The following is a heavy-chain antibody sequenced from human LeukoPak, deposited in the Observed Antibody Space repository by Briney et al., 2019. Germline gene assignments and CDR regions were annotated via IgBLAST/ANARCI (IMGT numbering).Heavy chain of an antibody. D-gene: IGHD3-16*01. CDR3: ARGNYDDSYAYGGDFDS. Sequence: SETLSLACSVSGGSISSFYWNWIRQPPGKGLEWIGYMSNSGSTNYNPSLKSRLTISVDTSKNHLSLRLSSVTAADTAVYYCARGNYDDSYAYGGDFDSWGQGTLVTVSS. V-gene: IGHV4-59*01. CDR2: MSNSGST. CDR1: GGSISSFY. J-gene: IGHJ4*02.